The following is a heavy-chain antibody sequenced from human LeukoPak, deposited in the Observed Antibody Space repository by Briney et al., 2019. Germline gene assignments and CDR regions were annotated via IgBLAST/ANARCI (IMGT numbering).Heavy chain of an antibody. CDR3: AMIVVVPAAVPFFDY. CDR1: GYTFTQYG. V-gene: IGHV1-69*13. D-gene: IGHD2-2*01. CDR2: IIPIFGTA. J-gene: IGHJ4*02. Sequence: GASVKVSCKASGYTFTQYGVTWVRQSPGQGLEWMGGIIPIFGTANYAQKFQGRVTITADESTSTAYMELSSLRSEDTAVYYCAMIVVVPAAVPFFDYWGQGTLVTVSS.